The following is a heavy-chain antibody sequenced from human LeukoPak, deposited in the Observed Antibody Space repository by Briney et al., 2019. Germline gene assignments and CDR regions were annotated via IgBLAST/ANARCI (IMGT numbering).Heavy chain of an antibody. V-gene: IGHV3-11*03. J-gene: IGHJ4*02. CDR2: ISSSSSYT. CDR3: ARYCSSTTCYDY. Sequence: GESLRLSCAASGFTFSDYYMSWIRQAPGKGLEWVSYISSSSSYTNYADSVKGRFTISRDNAKNSLYLQMNSLRAEDTAVYYCARYCSSTTCYDYWGQGTLVTVSS. D-gene: IGHD2-2*01. CDR1: GFTFSDYY.